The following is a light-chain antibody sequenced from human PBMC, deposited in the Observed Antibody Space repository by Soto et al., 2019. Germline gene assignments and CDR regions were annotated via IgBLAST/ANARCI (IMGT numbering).Light chain of an antibody. CDR1: TGAVTSGHY. V-gene: IGLV7-46*01. J-gene: IGLJ1*01. Sequence: QTVVTQEPSLTVSPGGTVTLTCGSSTGAVTSGHYPYWFQQKPGQAPRTLIYHTSNRHSWTPARFSGSLLGGKAALTLSGAQPEDEAEYYCLLSYSDAHNVFGTGTKLTVL. CDR2: HTS. CDR3: LLSYSDAHNV.